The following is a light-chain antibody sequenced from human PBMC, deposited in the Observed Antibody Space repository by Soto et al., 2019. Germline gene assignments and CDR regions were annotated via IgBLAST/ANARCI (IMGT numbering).Light chain of an antibody. CDR3: QSYASSLRAVV. Sequence: QSVLTQPPSVSGAPGQRVTISCTGSSADIGAGYDVYWYQQLPGTAPKLLIYGNSNRPSGVSDRFSGSKSGTSASLAITGLQAEDEADYYCQSYASSLRAVVFGGGTKLTVL. V-gene: IGLV1-40*01. J-gene: IGLJ2*01. CDR2: GNS. CDR1: SADIGAGYD.